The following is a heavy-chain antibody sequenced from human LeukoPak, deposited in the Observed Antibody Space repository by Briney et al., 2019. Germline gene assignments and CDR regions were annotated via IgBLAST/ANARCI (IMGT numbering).Heavy chain of an antibody. D-gene: IGHD1-1*01. J-gene: IGHJ3*02. CDR3: ARDLTNWNDATFDI. V-gene: IGHV3-7*01. CDR2: IKVDGSET. CDR1: GFSYSNYW. Sequence: PGGSLRLSCADSGFSYSNYWMRWVRQAPGKVLEWVANIKVDGSETYYVDSVKGRFTISRDNSKNSLYLQMNYLRAEDTAVYYCARDLTNWNDATFDIWGQGTMVTVAS.